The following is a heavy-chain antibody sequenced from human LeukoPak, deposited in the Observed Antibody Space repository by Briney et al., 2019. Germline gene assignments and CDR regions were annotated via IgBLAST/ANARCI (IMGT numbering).Heavy chain of an antibody. Sequence: SETLSLTCGVYGVSFSGYYWSWVRQPPGKGLEWIGEINHSGSITYTPSLKSRVTISLDASKNQFSLKLSFMTAADTAIYYCARGRRSGLSGAVDYWGQGTLVTVSS. CDR1: GVSFSGYY. V-gene: IGHV4-34*01. J-gene: IGHJ4*02. D-gene: IGHD6-19*01. CDR2: INHSGSI. CDR3: ARGRRSGLSGAVDY.